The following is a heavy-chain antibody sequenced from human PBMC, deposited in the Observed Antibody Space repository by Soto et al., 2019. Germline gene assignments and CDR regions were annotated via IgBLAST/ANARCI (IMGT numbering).Heavy chain of an antibody. CDR2: IIGSGERT. CDR1: GFSFSSFA. J-gene: IGHJ6*02. CDR3: AKDVDDNRNDYGMDG. Sequence: PGGSLRLSCAASGFSFSSFAINWVRQAPGKGLEWVSEIIGSGERTYYADFVKGRFAISRDNSKNGGHLQLNGLRVDDSAVYYCAKDVDDNRNDYGMDGWGQGTTVTVSS. V-gene: IGHV3-23*01. D-gene: IGHD1-1*01.